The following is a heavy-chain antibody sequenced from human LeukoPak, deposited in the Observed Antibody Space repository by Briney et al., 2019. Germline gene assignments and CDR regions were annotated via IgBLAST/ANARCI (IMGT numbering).Heavy chain of an antibody. J-gene: IGHJ5*02. D-gene: IGHD2-15*01. V-gene: IGHV1-46*01. CDR2: INPSGGST. Sequence: ASVKVSCKASGYTFTSYYMHWVRQPPGQGLEWMGIINPSGGSTSYAQKFQGRVTMTRDTSTSTVYMELSSLRSEDTAVYYCARDPLLWQRNNWFDPWGQGTLVTVSS. CDR3: ARDPLLWQRNNWFDP. CDR1: GYTFTSYY.